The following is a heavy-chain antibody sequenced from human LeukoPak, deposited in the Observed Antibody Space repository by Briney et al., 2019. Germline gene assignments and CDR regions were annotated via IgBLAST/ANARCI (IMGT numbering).Heavy chain of an antibody. V-gene: IGHV1-69*06. Sequence: ASVKVSCEASGGTFSSYAISWVRQAPGQGLEWMGGIIPIFGTANYAQKFQGRVTITADKSTSTAYMELSSLRSEDTAVYYCAGSVRDAYNPWSIWGQGTLVTVSS. J-gene: IGHJ4*02. CDR1: GGTFSSYA. CDR2: IIPIFGTA. CDR3: AGSVRDAYNPWSI. D-gene: IGHD5-24*01.